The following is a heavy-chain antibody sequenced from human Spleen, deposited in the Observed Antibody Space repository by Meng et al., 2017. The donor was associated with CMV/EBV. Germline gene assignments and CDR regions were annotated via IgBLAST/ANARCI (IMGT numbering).Heavy chain of an antibody. CDR2: VYYSGST. CDR3: VSDPIFRGVIQHYYGMDV. J-gene: IGHJ6*02. D-gene: IGHD3-3*01. CDR1: GGYIRTTSYY. V-gene: IGHV4-39*06. Sequence: GSLRLSGTFFGGYIRTTSYYWCWIRQPPGKRLEWIGSVYYSGSTHSGNTYYNPSFKSRVTISVDTSKNQFTLKLTPVTAADTAVYSCVSDPIFRGVIQHYYGMDVWGQGTTVTVSS.